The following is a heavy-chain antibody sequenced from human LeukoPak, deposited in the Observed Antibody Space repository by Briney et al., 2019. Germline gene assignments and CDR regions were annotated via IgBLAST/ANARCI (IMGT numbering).Heavy chain of an antibody. Sequence: GGSLRLSCAASGFTFSSYSMNWVRQAPGKGLEWVSYISSISSTIYYADSVKGRFTISRDIAKNTLYLQMNSLRAEDTAVYYCARGAENYYDSSGYPDPFDYWGQGTLVTVSS. CDR2: ISSISSTI. D-gene: IGHD3-22*01. CDR3: ARGAENYYDSSGYPDPFDY. J-gene: IGHJ4*02. V-gene: IGHV3-48*04. CDR1: GFTFSSYS.